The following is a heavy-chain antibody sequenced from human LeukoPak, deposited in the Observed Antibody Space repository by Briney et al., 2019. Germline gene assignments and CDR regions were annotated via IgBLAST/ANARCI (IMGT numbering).Heavy chain of an antibody. J-gene: IGHJ6*03. CDR2: IYTSGST. V-gene: IGHV4-61*02. Sequence: SETLSLTCTVSGGSISSGSYYWSWIRQPAGKGLEWIGRIYTSGSTNYNPSLKSRVTISVDTSKNQFSLKLSSVTAADTAVYYCARVRPGYQLLSKSMYYSYYMDVWGKGTTVTISS. CDR3: ARVRPGYQLLSKSMYYSYYMDV. CDR1: GGSISSGSYY. D-gene: IGHD2-2*01.